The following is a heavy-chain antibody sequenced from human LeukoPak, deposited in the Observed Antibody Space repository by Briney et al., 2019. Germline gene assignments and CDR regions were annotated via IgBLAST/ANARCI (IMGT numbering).Heavy chain of an antibody. CDR1: GDNVSSNSAA. CDR2: TYYRSKWSF. CDR3: ARGDYDTSGGGFDI. D-gene: IGHD3-22*01. Sequence: SQTLSLTCVISGDNVSSNSAAWNWIRQSPSGGLEWLGRTYYRSKWSFDYAVSMKSRLTINSDTSQSHFSLQLRSVTPEDTAVYYCARGDYDTSGGGFDIWGQGTLVTVSS. J-gene: IGHJ3*02. V-gene: IGHV6-1*01.